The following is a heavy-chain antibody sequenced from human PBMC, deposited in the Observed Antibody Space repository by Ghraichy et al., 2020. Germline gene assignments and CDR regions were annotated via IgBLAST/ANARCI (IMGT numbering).Heavy chain of an antibody. CDR1: GGSISSYY. V-gene: IGHV4-59*01. J-gene: IGHJ4*02. D-gene: IGHD3-22*01. CDR3: AIGVDDSSGYYHFDY. CDR2: IYYSGST. Sequence: SETLSLTCTVSGGSISSYYWSWIRQPPGKGLEWFGYIYYSGSTNYNPSLKSRVTISVDTSKNQFSLKLSSVTAADTAVYYCAIGVDDSSGYYHFDYWGQGTLVTVSS.